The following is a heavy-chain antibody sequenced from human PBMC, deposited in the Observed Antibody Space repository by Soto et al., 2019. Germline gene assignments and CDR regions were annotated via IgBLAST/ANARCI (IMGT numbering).Heavy chain of an antibody. J-gene: IGHJ5*02. CDR3: AKDSATIFGVVIWPHWFDP. D-gene: IGHD3-3*01. Sequence: GGSLRLSCAASGFTFSSYAMSWVRQAPGKGLEWVSAISGSGGSTYYADSVKGRFTISRDNSKNTLYLQMNSLRAEDTAVYYCAKDSATIFGVVIWPHWFDPWGQGTLVTVSS. CDR1: GFTFSSYA. V-gene: IGHV3-23*01. CDR2: ISGSGGST.